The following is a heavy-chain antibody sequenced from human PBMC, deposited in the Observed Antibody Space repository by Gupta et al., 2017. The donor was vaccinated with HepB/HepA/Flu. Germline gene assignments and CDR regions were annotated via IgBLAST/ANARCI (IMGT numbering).Heavy chain of an antibody. J-gene: IGHJ4*02. Sequence: QVQLVESGGGVVQPGRSLILSCAASGFTFNSSGIHWVRQAPGKGLEWVAVISYDGSNKYCADSVKGRFTISRDNSKNTLYLQMNRLRSEDTAVYYCAKDGPKANWGSYSYFDYWGQGTPVTVSS. D-gene: IGHD7-27*01. V-gene: IGHV3-30*18. CDR3: AKDGPKANWGSYSYFDY. CDR1: GFTFNSSG. CDR2: ISYDGSNK.